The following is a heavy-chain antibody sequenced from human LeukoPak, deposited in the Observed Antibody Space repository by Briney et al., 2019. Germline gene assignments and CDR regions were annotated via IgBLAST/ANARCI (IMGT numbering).Heavy chain of an antibody. J-gene: IGHJ4*02. CDR1: GFILTEVS. Sequence: ASVKLSCTVSGFILTEVSIHWLRQAPRKGPEWMGSFDRENDETIYSHNFQGRAAMTEDTSADTAYMELTSLRSDDTAVYYCVADHYNNHGNFDFWGQGTLVTVSS. V-gene: IGHV1-24*01. CDR2: FDRENDET. D-gene: IGHD4-11*01. CDR3: VADHYNNHGNFDF.